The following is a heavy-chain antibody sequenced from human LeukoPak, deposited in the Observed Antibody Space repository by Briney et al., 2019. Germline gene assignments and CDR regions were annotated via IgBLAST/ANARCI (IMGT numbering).Heavy chain of an antibody. CDR1: GFSFNSYA. Sequence: GGSLRLSCTASGFSFNSYAMNWVRQAPGKGLEWVSAIGGSGSDTSYTDSVKGRFTISRDNSKSTLYLQMNSLRAEDTAVYHCAKTLRDLEWLTGELDVWGQGTAVTVSS. D-gene: IGHD3-3*01. CDR2: IGGSGSDT. J-gene: IGHJ6*02. V-gene: IGHV3-23*01. CDR3: AKTLRDLEWLTGELDV.